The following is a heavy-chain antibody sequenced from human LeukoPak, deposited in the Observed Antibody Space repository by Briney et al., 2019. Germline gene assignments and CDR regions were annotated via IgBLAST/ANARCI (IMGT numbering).Heavy chain of an antibody. V-gene: IGHV1-18*01. CDR2: ISAYNGNT. D-gene: IGHD6-13*01. CDR1: GYTFTSYG. Sequence: ASVKVSCKASGYTFTSYGISWVRQAPGQGLEWMGWISAYNGNTNYAQKLQGRVTMPTDTVTSTAYIELRSLRSDDTAEYFCARGSSSWYHWFDPWGQGTLVTVSS. CDR3: ARGSSSWYHWFDP. J-gene: IGHJ5*02.